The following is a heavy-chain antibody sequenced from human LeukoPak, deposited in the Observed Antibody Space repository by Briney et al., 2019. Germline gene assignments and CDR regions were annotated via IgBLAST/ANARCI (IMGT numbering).Heavy chain of an antibody. CDR2: IYYSGSA. CDR3: ARAAVPWAYCGGDCQNWFDP. V-gene: IGHV4-30-4*01. Sequence: SQTLSLTCTVSGGSISSGDYYWSWIRQPPGKGLEWIGYIYYSGSAYYNPSLKSRLTISVDTSKNQFSLKLSSVTAADTAVYYCARAAVPWAYCGGDCQNWFDPWGQGTLVTVSS. D-gene: IGHD2-21*02. J-gene: IGHJ5*02. CDR1: GGSISSGDYY.